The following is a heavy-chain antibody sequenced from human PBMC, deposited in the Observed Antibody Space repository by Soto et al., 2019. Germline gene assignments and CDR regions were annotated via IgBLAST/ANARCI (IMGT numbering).Heavy chain of an antibody. Sequence: SETLSLTCTVSGGSISSSSYYWGWIRQPPGKGLEWIGSIYYSGSTYYNPSLKSRVTISVDTSKNQFSLKLSSVTAADTAVYYCARLRGFLGMVRGVDFDYWGQGTLVTVSS. CDR1: GGSISSSSYY. D-gene: IGHD3-10*01. CDR3: ARLRGFLGMVRGVDFDY. CDR2: IYYSGST. V-gene: IGHV4-39*01. J-gene: IGHJ4*02.